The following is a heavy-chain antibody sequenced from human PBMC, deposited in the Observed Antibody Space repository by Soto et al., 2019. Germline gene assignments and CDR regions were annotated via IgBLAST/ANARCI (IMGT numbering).Heavy chain of an antibody. D-gene: IGHD3-10*01. Sequence: SETLSLTCTVSGGSIGSGDYYWSWIRQPPGKGLEWIGYIYYSGNTYYNPSLKSRVTISVDTSKNQFSLKLSSVTAADTAVYYCARGNGSGPSWFDPWGQGTLVTVSS. CDR2: IYYSGNT. J-gene: IGHJ5*02. V-gene: IGHV4-30-4*01. CDR3: ARGNGSGPSWFDP. CDR1: GGSIGSGDYY.